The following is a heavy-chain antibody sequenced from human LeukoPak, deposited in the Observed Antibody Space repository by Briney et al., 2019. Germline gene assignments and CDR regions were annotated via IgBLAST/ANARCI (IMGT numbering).Heavy chain of an antibody. CDR3: ARLRWLHQTYYFDY. CDR2: NNQSRNT. V-gene: IGHV4-34*01. J-gene: IGHJ4*02. D-gene: IGHD5-24*01. CDR1: GGPFRDYH. Sequence: PSEALSLTCAVYGGPFRDYHWSWIRQPPGKGLEWNGENNQSRNTNYNPSHKSRDTISINTSKKQFSLKLSSVTAADTAVYYCARLRWLHQTYYFDYWGQGTLVTVSS.